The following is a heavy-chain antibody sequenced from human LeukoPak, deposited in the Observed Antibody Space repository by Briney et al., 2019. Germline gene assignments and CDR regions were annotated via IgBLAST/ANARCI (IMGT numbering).Heavy chain of an antibody. CDR2: IYYSGST. CDR1: GFSLSTSGVG. Sequence: SGPTLVKPTQTLTLTCTFSGFSLSTSGVGVGWIRQPPGKGLEWIGYIYYSGSTNYNPSLKSRVTISVDTSKNQFSLKLSSVTAADTAVYYCARDGEQDMDVWGKGTTVTVSS. V-gene: IGHV4-61*08. CDR3: ARDGEQDMDV. J-gene: IGHJ6*03.